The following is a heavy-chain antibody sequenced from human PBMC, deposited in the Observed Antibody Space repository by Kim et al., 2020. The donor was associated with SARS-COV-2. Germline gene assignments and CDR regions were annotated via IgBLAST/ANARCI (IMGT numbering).Heavy chain of an antibody. Sequence: GGSLRLSCAASGFTFNDYTMHWVRQAPGRGPEWVAGLNWRTGDIGYADSVKGRFTISRDNAKNSLYLQMNSLKTEDTALYYCSTNRGGFWGVATYFDHWGQGTLVTVSS. D-gene: IGHD3-16*01. CDR3: STNRGGFWGVATYFDH. CDR2: LNWRTGDI. V-gene: IGHV3-9*01. J-gene: IGHJ4*02. CDR1: GFTFNDYT.